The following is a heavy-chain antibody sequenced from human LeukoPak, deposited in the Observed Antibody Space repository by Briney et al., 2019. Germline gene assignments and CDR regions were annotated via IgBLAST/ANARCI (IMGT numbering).Heavy chain of an antibody. CDR1: SGSISSIHYY. CDR2: IYYSGST. J-gene: IGHJ5*02. CDR3: ARDLTYLQVASPGFDP. V-gene: IGHV4-30-4*01. Sequence: SETLSLTCTVSSGSISSIHYYWSWIRQPPGKGLEWIGYIYYSGSTYYNPSLKSRVTISVDTSKNQFSLKLSSVTAADTAVYYCARDLTYLQVASPGFDPWGQGTLVTVSS. D-gene: IGHD1-1*01.